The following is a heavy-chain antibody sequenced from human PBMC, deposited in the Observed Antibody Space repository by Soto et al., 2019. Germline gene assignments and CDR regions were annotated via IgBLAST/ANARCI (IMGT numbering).Heavy chain of an antibody. J-gene: IGHJ3*02. V-gene: IGHV1-46*01. D-gene: IGHD1-26*01. CDR1: GYTFISYY. CDR2: INPSGSIT. Sequence: ASVKVSCKASGYTFISYYMHWVRQAPGQGLQWMGIINPSGSITTYAQKFQGRVTMTRDTSTSTVYMELSSLTSDDAAVYYCASPIGGSYNAFDIWGQGTMVTVSS. CDR3: ASPIGGSYNAFDI.